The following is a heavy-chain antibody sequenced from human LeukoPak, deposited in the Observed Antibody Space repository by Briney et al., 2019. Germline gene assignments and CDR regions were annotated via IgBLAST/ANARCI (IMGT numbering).Heavy chain of an antibody. CDR1: GGSISYSNSY. CDR3: ARDRGGSNFNWFDP. J-gene: IGHJ5*02. D-gene: IGHD1-26*01. CDR2: IYFSGST. V-gene: IGHV4-39*07. Sequence: PSETLSLTCTVSGGSISYSNSYWGWIRQPPGKGLEWIGNIYFSGSTYYKQSLKSRVTISVDTSKNQFSLKLRSVTAADTAVYYCARDRGGSNFNWFDPWGQGTLVTVSS.